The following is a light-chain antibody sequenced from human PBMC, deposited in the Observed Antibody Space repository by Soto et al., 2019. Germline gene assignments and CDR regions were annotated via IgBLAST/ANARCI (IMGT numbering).Light chain of an antibody. Sequence: DIQMTQSPSTLSGSVGDRVTITCRASQTISSWLAWYQQKPGKAPKLLIYDASSLQSGVPSRFSGSGSGTDFTLTISSLQPEDFATYYCQQTYTSRPWTFGRGTKVDIK. V-gene: IGKV1-5*01. CDR1: QTISSW. CDR2: DAS. J-gene: IGKJ1*01. CDR3: QQTYTSRPWT.